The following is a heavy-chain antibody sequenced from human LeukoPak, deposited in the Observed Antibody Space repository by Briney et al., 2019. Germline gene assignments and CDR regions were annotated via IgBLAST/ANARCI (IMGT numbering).Heavy chain of an antibody. Sequence: GGSLRLSCAASGFTFSGSAMHWVRQASGKGLEWVGRIRSKANSYATAYAASVKGRFTISRDDSKNTAYLQMNSLKTEGTAVYYCTSCSSTSCNDYWGQGTLVTVSS. CDR1: GFTFSGSA. CDR2: IRSKANSYAT. J-gene: IGHJ4*02. D-gene: IGHD2-2*01. V-gene: IGHV3-73*01. CDR3: TSCSSTSCNDY.